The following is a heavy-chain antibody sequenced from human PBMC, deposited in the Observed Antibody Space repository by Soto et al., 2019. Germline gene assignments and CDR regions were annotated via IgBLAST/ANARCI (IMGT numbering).Heavy chain of an antibody. D-gene: IGHD2-21*02. Sequence: SETLSLTCTVSGGSVSSGSYYWSWIRQPPGKGLEWIGYIYYSGSTNYNPSLKSRVTISVDTSKNQFSLKLNSVTTGDTAVYYCARGAVVVTAILPDYWGQGILVTVSS. CDR3: ARGAVVVTAILPDY. CDR1: GGSVSSGSYY. V-gene: IGHV4-61*01. CDR2: IYYSGST. J-gene: IGHJ4*02.